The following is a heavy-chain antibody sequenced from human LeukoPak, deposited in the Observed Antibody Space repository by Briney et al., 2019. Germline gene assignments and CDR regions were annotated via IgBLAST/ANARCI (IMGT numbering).Heavy chain of an antibody. D-gene: IGHD4/OR15-4a*01. J-gene: IGHJ4*02. CDR2: IYDSGTT. V-gene: IGHV4-30-4*07. Sequence: SQTLSLTCGVSGTSITSDGYSWSWIRQPPGKGLEWIGYIYDSGTTYYNPSLNSRVTISLDTSKNQFSLKLSSVTAADTAVYYCARTNYGAFDYWGQGTLVTVSS. CDR3: ARTNYGAFDY. CDR1: GTSITSDGYS.